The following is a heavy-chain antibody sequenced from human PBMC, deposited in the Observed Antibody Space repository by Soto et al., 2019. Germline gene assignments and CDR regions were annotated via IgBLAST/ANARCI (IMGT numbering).Heavy chain of an antibody. V-gene: IGHV1-69*01. CDR1: GGTFSSYA. CDR3: ARVIMVRGVRHWFDP. CDR2: IIPIFGTA. Sequence: QVQLVQSGAEVKKPGSSVKVSCKASGGTFSSYAISWVRQAPGQRLEWMGGIIPIFGTANYAQKFQGRVTITADESTSTAYMELSSLRSEDTGVYYCARVIMVRGVRHWFDPWGQGTLVTVSS. D-gene: IGHD3-10*01. J-gene: IGHJ5*02.